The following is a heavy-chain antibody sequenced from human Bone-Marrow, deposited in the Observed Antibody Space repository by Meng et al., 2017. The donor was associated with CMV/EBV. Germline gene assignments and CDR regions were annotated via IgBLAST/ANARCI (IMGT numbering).Heavy chain of an antibody. Sequence: GGSLRLSCVASGFTFSNAWMSWVRQAPGKGLEWVGRIRSKANSYATAYAASVKGRFTISRDDSKNTAYLQMNSLKTEDTAVYYCTRRYYDSSGYYDWGQGTLVTVSS. CDR3: TRRYYDSSGYYD. V-gene: IGHV3-73*01. CDR1: GFTFSNAW. CDR2: IRSKANSYAT. D-gene: IGHD3-22*01. J-gene: IGHJ4*02.